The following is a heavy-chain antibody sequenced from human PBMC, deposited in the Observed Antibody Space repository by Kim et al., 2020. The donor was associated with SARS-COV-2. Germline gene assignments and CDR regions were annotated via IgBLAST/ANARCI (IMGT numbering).Heavy chain of an antibody. J-gene: IGHJ4*02. D-gene: IGHD3-10*01. V-gene: IGHV4-34*01. Sequence: SETLSLTCAVYGGSFSGYYWSWIRQPPGKGLEWIGEINHSGSTNYNPSLKSRVTISVDTSKNQFSLKLSSVTAADTAVYYCARGTRIYYGSGGFDYWGQGTLVTVSS. CDR2: INHSGST. CDR1: GGSFSGYY. CDR3: ARGTRIYYGSGGFDY.